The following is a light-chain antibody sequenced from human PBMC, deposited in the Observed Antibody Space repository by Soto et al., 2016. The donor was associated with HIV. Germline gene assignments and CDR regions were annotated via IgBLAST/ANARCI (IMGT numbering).Light chain of an antibody. Sequence: DIQLTQSPSFLSASVGDGVTITCRASQDISNYLAWYQRKPGEAPRLLIYTASTLQSGVPSRFSGSRSGTEFTLSINSLQPDDFATYYCQQFGNKPYTFGQGTKLEIK. CDR1: QDISNY. J-gene: IGKJ2*01. CDR3: QQFGNKPYT. V-gene: IGKV1-9*01. CDR2: TAS.